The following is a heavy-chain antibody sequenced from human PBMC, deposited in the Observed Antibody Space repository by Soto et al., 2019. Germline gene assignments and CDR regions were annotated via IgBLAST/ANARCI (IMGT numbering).Heavy chain of an antibody. Sequence: GGSLRLSCAASGFTFSDYYMSWIRQAPGKGLEWVSYISSSGSTIYYADSVKGRSTISRDNAKNSLYLQMNSLRAEDTAVYYCARENEYSSSPDAFDIWGQGTMVTVSS. V-gene: IGHV3-11*01. J-gene: IGHJ3*02. CDR1: GFTFSDYY. CDR3: ARENEYSSSPDAFDI. CDR2: ISSSGSTI. D-gene: IGHD6-6*01.